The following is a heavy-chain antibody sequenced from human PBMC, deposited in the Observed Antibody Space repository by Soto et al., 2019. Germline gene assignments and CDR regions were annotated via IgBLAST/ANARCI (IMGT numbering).Heavy chain of an antibody. Sequence: GGSLRLSCAASGFTFSTYSMTWVRQAPGKGLEWVSTISRDGGGTYYADSVKGRFTISRDNSKNTLFLQMNSLRAEDTAVYSCAKPFGSGYDFDYWGQGTLVTVSS. D-gene: IGHD5-12*01. CDR1: GFTFSTYS. CDR2: ISRDGGGT. J-gene: IGHJ4*02. CDR3: AKPFGSGYDFDY. V-gene: IGHV3-23*01.